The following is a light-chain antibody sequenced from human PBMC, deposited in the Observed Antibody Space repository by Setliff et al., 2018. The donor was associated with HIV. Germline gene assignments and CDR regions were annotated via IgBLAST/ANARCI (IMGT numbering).Light chain of an antibody. V-gene: IGKV3-15*01. Sequence: EIVMTQSPAILSVSPGERATLSCRASQSVSSNLAWYQQKPGQAPRLLIYGASTRATDIPARFSGSRSGTEFTLTISSMQSEDFAVYYCQQYNNWPPRRTFGQGTKV. CDR2: GAS. CDR1: QSVSSN. J-gene: IGKJ1*01. CDR3: QQYNNWPPRRT.